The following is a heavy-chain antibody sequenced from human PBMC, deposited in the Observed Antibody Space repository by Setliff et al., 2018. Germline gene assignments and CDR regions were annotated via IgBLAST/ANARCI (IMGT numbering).Heavy chain of an antibody. D-gene: IGHD5-12*01. Sequence: LSLTCTVYGASFSNYYWGWVRQPPEERLEWIAEFDHSGTTKYNPSLMGRVTVSLDTSKNQFSLKLTSMTAADTAVYYCARDQWVRSPPLYFSYSMDVWGQGTTGTSP. J-gene: IGHJ6*02. CDR2: FDHSGTT. CDR3: ARDQWVRSPPLYFSYSMDV. CDR1: GASFSNYY. V-gene: IGHV4-34*01.